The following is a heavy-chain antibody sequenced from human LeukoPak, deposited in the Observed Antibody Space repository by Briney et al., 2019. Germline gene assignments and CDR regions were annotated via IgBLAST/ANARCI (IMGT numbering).Heavy chain of an antibody. CDR3: AIDRYSSGWYTFDY. D-gene: IGHD6-19*01. CDR1: GFTFRNFW. V-gene: IGHV3-74*01. Sequence: GGSLRLSCTASGFTFRNFWMHWVRQAPGKGLEWVSRISSDGATTNYADSVKGRLTISRDNAKNSLDLQMNSLRAEDTAVYYCAIDRYSSGWYTFDYWGQGTLVTVSS. J-gene: IGHJ4*02. CDR2: ISSDGATT.